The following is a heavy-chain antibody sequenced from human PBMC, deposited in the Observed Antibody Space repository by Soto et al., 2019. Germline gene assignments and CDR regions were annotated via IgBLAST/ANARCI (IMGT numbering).Heavy chain of an antibody. Sequence: WGSLRLSCAASGFAFKSYGMHCFRHSPGKGREWVAVISYDGSYQYYSDSVKGRFTISRDNSKNTLNLQMNSLRVEDSAMYYCAQDGRSGSVTRPDHWGQGTLVTVSS. J-gene: IGHJ4*02. CDR2: ISYDGSYQ. D-gene: IGHD1-26*01. V-gene: IGHV3-30*18. CDR1: GFAFKSYG. CDR3: AQDGRSGSVTRPDH.